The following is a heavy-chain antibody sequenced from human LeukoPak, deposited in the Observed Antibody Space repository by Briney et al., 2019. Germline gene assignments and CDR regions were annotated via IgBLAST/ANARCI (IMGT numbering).Heavy chain of an antibody. CDR3: ARRSAVNTWGPLFDY. CDR2: IYYSGST. D-gene: IGHD4-17*01. Sequence: SETLSLTCTVSGGSISSYYWSWIRQPPGKGLEWIGYIYYSGSTNYNPSLKSRVTLSVDTSKNQFSLKLSSVTAADTAVYYCARRSAVNTWGPLFDYWGQGTLVTISS. J-gene: IGHJ4*02. V-gene: IGHV4-59*08. CDR1: GGSISSYY.